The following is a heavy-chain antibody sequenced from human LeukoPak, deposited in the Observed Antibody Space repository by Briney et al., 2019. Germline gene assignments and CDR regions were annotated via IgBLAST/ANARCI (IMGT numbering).Heavy chain of an antibody. V-gene: IGHV4-4*07. CDR3: ARYDFWSGLFDP. CDR1: GGSISSYY. D-gene: IGHD3-3*01. J-gene: IGHJ5*02. Sequence: SETLSLTCTVSGGSISSYYWSWIRQPAGKGLEWLGRIYTSGSTNYNPSLKSRVTMSVDTSKNQFSLKLSSLTAADTAVYYCARYDFWSGLFDPWGQGTLVTVSS. CDR2: IYTSGST.